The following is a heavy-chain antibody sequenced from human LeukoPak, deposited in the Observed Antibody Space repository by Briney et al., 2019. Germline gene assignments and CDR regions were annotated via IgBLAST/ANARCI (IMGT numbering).Heavy chain of an antibody. Sequence: PGGSLRLSCAASGFTFSSYSMNWVHQAPGKGLEWVSYISSSSSTIYYADSVKGRFTISRDNAKNSLYLQMNSLRAEDTAVYYCARANSSGYYRFDYWGQGTLVTVSS. CDR1: GFTFSSYS. D-gene: IGHD3-22*01. CDR3: ARANSSGYYRFDY. CDR2: ISSSSSTI. J-gene: IGHJ4*02. V-gene: IGHV3-48*04.